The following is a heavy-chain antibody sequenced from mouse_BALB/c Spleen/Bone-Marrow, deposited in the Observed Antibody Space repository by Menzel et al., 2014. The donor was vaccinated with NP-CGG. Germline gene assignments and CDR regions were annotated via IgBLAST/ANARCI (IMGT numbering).Heavy chain of an antibody. CDR3: ARWLLRYYAMDD. Sequence: QVHVKQSGAELVKPGASVKLSCKASGYTFTSYWMHWVKQRPGQGLEWIGEIDPSDSYTNYNQKFKGKATLTVDKSSSTAYMQLSSLTSEDYAVYFCARWLLRYYAMDDWGQGTSVTVSS. CDR2: IDPSDSYT. V-gene: IGHV1-69*02. J-gene: IGHJ4*01. CDR1: GYTFTSYW. D-gene: IGHD2-3*01.